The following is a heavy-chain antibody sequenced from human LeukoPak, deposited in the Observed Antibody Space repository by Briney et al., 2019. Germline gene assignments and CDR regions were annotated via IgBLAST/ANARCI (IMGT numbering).Heavy chain of an antibody. J-gene: IGHJ4*02. CDR1: GGSFSGYY. Sequence: SETLSLTCAVYGGSFSGYYWSWTRQPPGKGLEWIGEINHSGSTNYNPSLKSRVTISVDTSKNQFSLKLSSVTAADTAVYYCARVRRLSRLDYWGQGTLVTVSS. V-gene: IGHV4-34*01. CDR3: ARVRRLSRLDY. CDR2: INHSGST.